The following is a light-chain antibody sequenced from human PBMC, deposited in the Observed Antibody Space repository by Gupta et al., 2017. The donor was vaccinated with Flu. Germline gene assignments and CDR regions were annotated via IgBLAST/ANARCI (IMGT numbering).Light chain of an antibody. V-gene: IGLV4-69*01. Sequence: QLVLTQSPSASASLGASVKLTCTLSSGHSSYAIAWHQQQPERGPRYLMKLNSDGSHTKGDGIPDRFSGSSSGAERYLTISSLQSEDEAYYYCQTWGTGIRGVFGGGTKLTVL. CDR3: QTWGTGIRGV. J-gene: IGLJ3*02. CDR2: LNSDGSH. CDR1: SGHSSYA.